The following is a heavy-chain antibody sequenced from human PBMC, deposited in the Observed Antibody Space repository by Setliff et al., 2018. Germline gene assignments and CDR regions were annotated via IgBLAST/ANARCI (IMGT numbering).Heavy chain of an antibody. V-gene: IGHV1-46*03. J-gene: IGHJ3*02. CDR1: GYTLTNYY. CDR2: INPSGGHT. Sequence: ASVKVSCKASGYTLTNYYMHWVRQAPGQGLEWMGIINPSGGHTRYAQKFQGRVTMTRDTSTSTVYMEVSSLRSEDSAVYYCARDRYYNSWSGTSITAPHDAFDIWGQGTMVTVS. D-gene: IGHD3-3*01. CDR3: ARDRYYNSWSGTSITAPHDAFDI.